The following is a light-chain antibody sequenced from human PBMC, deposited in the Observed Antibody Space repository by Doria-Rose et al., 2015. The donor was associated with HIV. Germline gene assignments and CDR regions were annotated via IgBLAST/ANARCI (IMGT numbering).Light chain of an antibody. Sequence: DIRMTQSPSSLSASVGDRVTITCRASQSTGSFLNWYQQEPGKAPKLLIYAASSLQNGVPPRFSGSGSGTDFTLTISSLQPEDFATYFCQQSYSTPLTFGGGTKVEIK. CDR2: AAS. V-gene: IGKV1-39*01. CDR3: QQSYSTPLT. J-gene: IGKJ4*01. CDR1: QSTGSF.